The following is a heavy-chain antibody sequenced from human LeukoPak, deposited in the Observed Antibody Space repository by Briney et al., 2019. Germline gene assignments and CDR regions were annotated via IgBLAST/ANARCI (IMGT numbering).Heavy chain of an antibody. J-gene: IGHJ4*02. CDR3: AKPAFHYDILTGYYSYFDY. D-gene: IGHD3-9*01. Sequence: PGGSLRLSCAASGFTFSSYAMSWVRQAPGKGLEWVSAISGSGGSTYYADSVKGRFTISRDNSKNTLYLQMNSLRAEDTAVYYCAKPAFHYDILTGYYSYFDYWGQGTLVTVSS. CDR1: GFTFSSYA. CDR2: ISGSGGST. V-gene: IGHV3-23*01.